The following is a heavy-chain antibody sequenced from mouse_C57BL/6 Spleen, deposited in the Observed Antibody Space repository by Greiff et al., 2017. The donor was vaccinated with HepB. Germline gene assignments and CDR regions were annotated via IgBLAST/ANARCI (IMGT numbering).Heavy chain of an antibody. J-gene: IGHJ2*01. CDR1: GYTFTSYT. V-gene: IGHV1-4*01. CDR2: INPSSGYT. Sequence: VQLQQSGAELARPGASVKMSCKASGYTFTSYTMHWVKQRPGQGLEWIGYINPSSGYTKYNQKCKDKATLTADKSSSTAYMQLSSLTSEDSAVYYCARGDYGNYWDYWGQGTTLTVSS. D-gene: IGHD2-1*01. CDR3: ARGDYGNYWDY.